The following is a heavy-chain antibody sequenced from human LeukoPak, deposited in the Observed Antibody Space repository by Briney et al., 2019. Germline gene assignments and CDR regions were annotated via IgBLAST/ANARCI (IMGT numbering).Heavy chain of an antibody. D-gene: IGHD5-12*01. CDR3: ARDKGYSGYDRASAFDI. CDR2: ISYDGSNK. CDR1: GFTFSSYA. V-gene: IGHV3-30*04. Sequence: GGSLRLSCAASGFTFSSYAMHWVRQAPGRGLGGVAVISYDGSNKYYADSVKGRFTISRDNSKNTLYLQMNSLRAEDTAVYYYARDKGYSGYDRASAFDIWGQGTMVNVSS. J-gene: IGHJ3*02.